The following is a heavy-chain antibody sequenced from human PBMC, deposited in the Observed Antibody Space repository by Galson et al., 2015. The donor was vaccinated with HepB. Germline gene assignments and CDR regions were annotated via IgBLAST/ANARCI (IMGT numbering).Heavy chain of an antibody. Sequence: QSGAEVKKPGESLRISCKGSGYSFTSYWISWVRQMPGKGLEWMGRIDPSDSYTNYSPSFQGHVTISADESISTAYLQWSSLKASDTAMYYCLASPVRGVIIHGMDVWGQGTTVTVSS. CDR3: LASPVRGVIIHGMDV. CDR2: IDPSDSYT. CDR1: GYSFTSYW. J-gene: IGHJ6*02. V-gene: IGHV5-10-1*01. D-gene: IGHD3-10*01.